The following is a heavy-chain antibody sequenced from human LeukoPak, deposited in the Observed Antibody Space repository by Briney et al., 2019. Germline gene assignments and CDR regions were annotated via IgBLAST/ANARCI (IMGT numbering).Heavy chain of an antibody. Sequence: GGSLRLSCAASGFTFSSYAMHWVRQAPGKGLEWVAVISYDGSTKYYADSVKGRFTISRDNSKNTLYLQMNSLRAEDTAVYYCAKGDPYGSGSYPVDYWGQGTLVTVSS. J-gene: IGHJ4*02. CDR1: GFTFSSYA. CDR3: AKGDPYGSGSYPVDY. CDR2: ISYDGSTK. V-gene: IGHV3-30-3*01. D-gene: IGHD3-10*01.